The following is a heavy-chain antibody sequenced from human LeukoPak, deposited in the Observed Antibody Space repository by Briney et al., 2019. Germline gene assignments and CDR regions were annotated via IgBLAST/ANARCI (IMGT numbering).Heavy chain of an antibody. CDR3: ANVPRSTVSY. J-gene: IGHJ4*02. CDR1: GFSFTTNW. D-gene: IGHD2-15*01. CDR2: LNEDGTVK. Sequence: PGGSLRLSCAASGFSFTTNWMHWVRQTPGKRLEWVAELNEDGTVKYYVDSVKGRFTISRDNAKNSLYLQMNRLRAEDTGVYFCANVPRSTVSYWGRGTLVTV. V-gene: IGHV3-7*01.